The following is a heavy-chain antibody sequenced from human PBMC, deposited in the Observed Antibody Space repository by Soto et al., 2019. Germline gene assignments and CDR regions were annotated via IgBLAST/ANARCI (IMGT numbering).Heavy chain of an antibody. CDR1: GFTFGSYW. D-gene: IGHD2-15*01. CDR3: ARGGYCSGGTCYTKGSPFDY. J-gene: IGHJ4*02. V-gene: IGHV3-74*01. CDR2: INSDGSYT. Sequence: GGSLRLSCAASGFTFGSYWMHWVRQAPGTGLVWVSRINSDGSYTGYADSVKGRFTISRDNAKNTLYLQMNSLRAEDTAVYYCARGGYCSGGTCYTKGSPFDYWGQGTLVTVSS.